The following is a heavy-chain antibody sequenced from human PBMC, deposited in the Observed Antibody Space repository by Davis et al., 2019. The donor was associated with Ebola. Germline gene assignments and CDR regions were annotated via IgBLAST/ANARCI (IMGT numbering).Heavy chain of an antibody. V-gene: IGHV3-21*01. CDR2: ISSSSSYI. CDR1: GFTFSSYS. J-gene: IGHJ4*02. Sequence: GESLKISCAASGFTFSSYSMNWVRQAPGRGLEWVSSISSSSSYIYYAVSVKGRFTISRDSTSNTLYLQMNGLRAEDTAVYYCVRTTYGAPEYWGQGTLVTVSS. CDR3: VRTTYGAPEY. D-gene: IGHD4-17*01.